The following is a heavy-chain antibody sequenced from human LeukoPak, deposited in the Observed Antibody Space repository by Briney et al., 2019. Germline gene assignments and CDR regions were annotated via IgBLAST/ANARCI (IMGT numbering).Heavy chain of an antibody. V-gene: IGHV3-7*01. CDR1: GFTFSSYW. J-gene: IGHJ4*02. Sequence: PGGSLRLSCAASGFTFSSYWRSWVRQAPGQGLEWVANIKQDGSEKYYVDSVKGRFTISRDDSKNTLYLQMNTLRAEDTAIYYCAKGPVVVVSEIDHWGQGTLVTVSS. CDR2: IKQDGSEK. D-gene: IGHD2-15*01. CDR3: AKGPVVVVSEIDH.